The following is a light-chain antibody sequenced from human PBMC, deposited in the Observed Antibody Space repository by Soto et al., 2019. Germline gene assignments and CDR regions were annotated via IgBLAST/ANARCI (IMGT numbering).Light chain of an antibody. V-gene: IGKV3-20*01. J-gene: IGKJ1*01. Sequence: EIVMTQFPATLSVSPGEGATLSCRASQSVRSSLAWFQQKPGQPPRLLIYGASSRATGIPDRFSGSGSGTDFTLTISRLEPEDSAVYYCQQYGSSPTWTFGQGTKVDIK. CDR2: GAS. CDR3: QQYGSSPTWT. CDR1: QSVRSS.